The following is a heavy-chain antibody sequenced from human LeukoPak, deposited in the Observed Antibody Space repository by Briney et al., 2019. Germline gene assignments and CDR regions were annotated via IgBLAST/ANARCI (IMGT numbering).Heavy chain of an antibody. D-gene: IGHD7-27*01. CDR1: GFTFSSYG. Sequence: GGSLRLSCAASGFTFSSYGMHWVRQAPGKGLEWVSYIFSSSIYTNYADSVKGRFTISRDNAESSLFLQMSSLKAEDTAVYYCARAGTGEGALDIWGRGTLVTVSS. CDR3: ARAGTGEGALDI. CDR2: IFSSSIYT. V-gene: IGHV3-21*05. J-gene: IGHJ3*02.